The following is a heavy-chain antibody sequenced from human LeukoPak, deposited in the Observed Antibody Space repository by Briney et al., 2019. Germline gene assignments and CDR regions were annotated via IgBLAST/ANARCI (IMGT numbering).Heavy chain of an antibody. V-gene: IGHV1-2*02. CDR2: INPNSGGT. Sequence: ASVKVSCKASGYTFTGYYMHWVRQAPGQGLEWMGWINPNSGGTNYAQKFQGRVTMTRDASISTAYMELSRLRSDDTAAYYCAREYSSGWNWFDPWGQGTLVTVSS. D-gene: IGHD6-19*01. CDR1: GYTFTGYY. CDR3: AREYSSGWNWFDP. J-gene: IGHJ5*02.